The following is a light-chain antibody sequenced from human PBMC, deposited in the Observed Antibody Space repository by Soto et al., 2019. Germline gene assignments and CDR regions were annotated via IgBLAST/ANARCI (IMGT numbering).Light chain of an antibody. CDR1: QGISSY. J-gene: IGKJ4*01. CDR3: QQLNSYPLT. V-gene: IGKV1-9*01. Sequence: DIQLTQSLSFLSASVGDRVTITCRASQGISSYLAWCQQKPGKAPKLLIYAASTLQSGVPSRFSGSGSGTEFTLTINSLQPEDFATYYCQQLNSYPLTFGGGTKVEIK. CDR2: AAS.